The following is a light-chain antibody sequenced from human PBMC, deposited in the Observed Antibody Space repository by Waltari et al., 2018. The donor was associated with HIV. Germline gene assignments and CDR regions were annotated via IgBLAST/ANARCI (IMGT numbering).Light chain of an antibody. CDR1: SRDVGGYRY. CDR3: SAYARSAAHVI. Sequence: QSALTQPASVSGSPGQSITISCSGTSRDVGGYRYFPWYQQHPGKAPKLVIFDVSNRPPGVSNRFSASRSGNTASLTISGLQTEDEGDYFCSAYARSAAHVIFGGGTKLTVL. CDR2: DVS. V-gene: IGLV2-14*03. J-gene: IGLJ2*01.